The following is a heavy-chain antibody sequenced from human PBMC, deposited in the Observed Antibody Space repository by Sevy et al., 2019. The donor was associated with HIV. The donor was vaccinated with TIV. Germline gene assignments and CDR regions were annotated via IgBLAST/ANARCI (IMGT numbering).Heavy chain of an antibody. J-gene: IGHJ4*02. V-gene: IGHV3-33*01. CDR3: ARESLAVAGIWYYFRY. D-gene: IGHD6-19*01. CDR1: GFSLSGYG. CDR2: IWYDGSNK. Sequence: GGSLRLSCAASGFSLSGYGMHWVRQAPGKGLEWVAVIWYDGSNKDYADSVKGRFTISRDNSKNTLYLQMNSLRAEDTAVYYCARESLAVAGIWYYFRYWGQGALVTDSS.